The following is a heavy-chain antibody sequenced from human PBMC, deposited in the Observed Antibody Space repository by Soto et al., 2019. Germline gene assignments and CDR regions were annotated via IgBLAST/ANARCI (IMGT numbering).Heavy chain of an antibody. CDR3: ARTRRYDILTGYQIPPDY. J-gene: IGHJ4*02. CDR2: IYYSGST. V-gene: IGHV4-30-4*02. Sequence: PSETLSLTCTVSGGSISSGDYYWSWIRQPPGKGLEWIGYIYYSGSTYYNPSLKSRVTISVDTSKNQFSLKLSSVTAADTAVYYCARTRRYDILTGYQIPPDYWGQGTLVTVSS. CDR1: GGSISSGDYY. D-gene: IGHD3-9*01.